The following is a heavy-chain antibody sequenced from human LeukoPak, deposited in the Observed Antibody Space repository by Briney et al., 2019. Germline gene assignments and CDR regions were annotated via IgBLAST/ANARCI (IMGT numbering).Heavy chain of an antibody. Sequence: GGSLSLSCAISGFTFSDHFLDWVRQAPGKGLEWVGRSRNKAKSYTTEYAASVKGRFTISRDDSKDSLYLQMDSLKTEDTAVYYCVRVGSVAGSDYLDYWGQGTLVTVSS. J-gene: IGHJ4*02. CDR1: GFTFSDHF. CDR2: SRNKAKSYTT. V-gene: IGHV3-72*01. D-gene: IGHD6-19*01. CDR3: VRVGSVAGSDYLDY.